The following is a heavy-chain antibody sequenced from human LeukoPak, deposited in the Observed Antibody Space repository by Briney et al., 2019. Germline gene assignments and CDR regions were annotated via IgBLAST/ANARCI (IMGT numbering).Heavy chain of an antibody. CDR1: GGSISSGDYY. V-gene: IGHV4-30-4*08. D-gene: IGHD3-22*01. Sequence: PSQTLSLTCTVSGGSISSGDYYWSWIRQPPGKGLEWIGYIYYSGSTYYNPSLKSRVTISVDTSKNQFSLKLSSVTAADTAVYYCARRYCYDSSGYYLYYFDYWGQGTLVTVSS. J-gene: IGHJ4*02. CDR3: ARRYCYDSSGYYLYYFDY. CDR2: IYYSGST.